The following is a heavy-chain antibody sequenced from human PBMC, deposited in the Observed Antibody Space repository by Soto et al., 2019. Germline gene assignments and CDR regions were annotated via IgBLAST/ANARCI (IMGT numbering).Heavy chain of an antibody. Sequence: GGSLRLSCAAIGFTFEDHAMHWIRQVPGKGLEWVAGINWNSGITGYADSVKGRFTISRDNANNSLHLEMNSLKSEDTALYYCAKGRGALTVVSNWFDPWGQGTLVNVSS. J-gene: IGHJ5*02. CDR3: AKGRGALTVVSNWFDP. D-gene: IGHD3-22*01. CDR1: GFTFEDHA. CDR2: INWNSGIT. V-gene: IGHV3-9*01.